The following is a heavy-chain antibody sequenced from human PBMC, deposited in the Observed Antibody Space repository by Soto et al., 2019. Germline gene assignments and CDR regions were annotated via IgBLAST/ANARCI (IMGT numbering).Heavy chain of an antibody. CDR3: ARGPVGIVVVPAAKRRPAYYYMDV. Sequence: LGTLSPTLPVFCGAFRGYYWSLIPPPPGKGVGWVGEINHSGSTNYNPSLKSRVTISVDTSKNQFSLKLSSVTAADTAVYYCARGPVGIVVVPAAKRRPAYYYMDVWGKGTTVTVSS. CDR1: CGAFRGYY. D-gene: IGHD2-2*01. J-gene: IGHJ6*03. V-gene: IGHV4-34*01. CDR2: INHSGST.